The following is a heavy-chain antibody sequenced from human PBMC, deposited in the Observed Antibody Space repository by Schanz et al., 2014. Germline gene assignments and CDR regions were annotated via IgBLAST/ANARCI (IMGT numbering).Heavy chain of an antibody. Sequence: VQLVESGGGLVKPGGSLRLSCGASGFTFSNAWMTWVRQAQRKGLEWVGRVKSKADGGTTDYAAPVKGRFTISRDDSKNTLYLQMNFLKTEDTAVYFCTTDRGITVRPLFDYWGHGTLVTVAS. V-gene: IGHV3-15*01. CDR2: VKSKADGGTT. CDR1: GFTFSNAW. CDR3: TTDRGITVRPLFDY. D-gene: IGHD6-6*01. J-gene: IGHJ4*01.